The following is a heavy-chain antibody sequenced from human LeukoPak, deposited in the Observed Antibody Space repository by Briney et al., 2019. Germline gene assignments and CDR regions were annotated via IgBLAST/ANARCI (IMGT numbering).Heavy chain of an antibody. J-gene: IGHJ6*03. CDR1: GFTFSSYS. V-gene: IGHV3-48*01. D-gene: IGHD4-23*01. CDR2: ISSSSSTI. CDR3: ARGHGGSYDYYYYYMDV. Sequence: PGGSLRLSCAASGFTFSSYSMNWVRQAPGKGLEWVSYISSSSSTIYYADSVKGRFTISRDNAKNSLYLQMNSLRAEDTAVYYCARGHGGSYDYYYYYMDVWGKGTTVTVSS.